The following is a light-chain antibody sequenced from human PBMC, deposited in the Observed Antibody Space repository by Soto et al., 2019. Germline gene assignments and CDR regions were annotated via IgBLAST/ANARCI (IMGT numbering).Light chain of an antibody. CDR3: QKYDCSPSLT. Sequence: DIQMTQSPSSLSASVGDRVTVTCRASQGISSFLAWYQQKPGKVPKLLIYAASTLQPGVPSRFSGSGYGTDVPLTISSLQLEDVATYYWQKYDCSPSLTFGGGTEVEIK. CDR1: QGISSF. V-gene: IGKV1-27*01. J-gene: IGKJ4*01. CDR2: AAS.